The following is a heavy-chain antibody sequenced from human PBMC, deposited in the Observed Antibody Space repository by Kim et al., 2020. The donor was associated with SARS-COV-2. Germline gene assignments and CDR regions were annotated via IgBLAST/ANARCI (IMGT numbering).Heavy chain of an antibody. J-gene: IGHJ4*02. D-gene: IGHD5-12*01. CDR3: ARRLSIMATFDY. Sequence: YYNPSLKSRVTISLEPSKNQFSLKLRSVTAADTAVYYCARRLSIMATFDYWGQGTLVTVSS. V-gene: IGHV4-39*07.